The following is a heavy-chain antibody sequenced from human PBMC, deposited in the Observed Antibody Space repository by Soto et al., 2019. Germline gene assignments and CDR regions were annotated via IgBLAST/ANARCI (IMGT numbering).Heavy chain of an antibody. CDR3: ANERWEAYGMDV. V-gene: IGHV3-23*01. J-gene: IGHJ6*02. D-gene: IGHD1-26*01. CDR2: ISSSGGST. CDR1: GFTFSSYA. Sequence: EVQLLESGGGLVQPGGSLRLSCAASGFTFSSYAMSWVRQAPGKGLEWVSTISSSGGSTYYADSVKGRFTISSDNSKNTLYLQMNSLRAEATAVYYCANERWEAYGMDVWCHGTTVTVSS.